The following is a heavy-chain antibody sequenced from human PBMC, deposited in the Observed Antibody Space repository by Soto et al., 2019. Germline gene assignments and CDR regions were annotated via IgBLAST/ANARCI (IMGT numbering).Heavy chain of an antibody. D-gene: IGHD3-10*01. CDR3: ARVATVRGVIPMGGYYYGMDV. J-gene: IGHJ6*02. CDR1: GYTFTSYG. Sequence: QVQLVQSGAEVKKPGASVKVSCKASGYTFTSYGISWVRQAPGQGLEWMGWISAYNGNTNYAQKLQGRVTMTTDTSTSTAYMELRSLRSDDTAVYYCARVATVRGVIPMGGYYYGMDVWGQGTTVTVSS. CDR2: ISAYNGNT. V-gene: IGHV1-18*01.